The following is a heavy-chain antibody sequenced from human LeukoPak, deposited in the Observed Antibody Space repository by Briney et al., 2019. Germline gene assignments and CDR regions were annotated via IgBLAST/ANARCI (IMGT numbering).Heavy chain of an antibody. J-gene: IGHJ4*02. V-gene: IGHV4-39*07. D-gene: IGHD2-15*01. CDR3: ARVGGHCSGGSCYYYYFDY. CDR1: GGSISSSSYY. CDR2: IYYSGST. Sequence: SETLSLTCTVSGGSISSSSYYWGWIRQPPGKGLEWIGSIYYSGSTYYNPSLKSRVTISVDTSKNQFSLKLSTVTAADTAVYYCARVGGHCSGGSCYYYYFDYWGQGTLVTVSS.